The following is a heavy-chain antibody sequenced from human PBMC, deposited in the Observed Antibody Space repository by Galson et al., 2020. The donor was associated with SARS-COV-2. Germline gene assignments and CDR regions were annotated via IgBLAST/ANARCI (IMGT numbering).Heavy chain of an antibody. D-gene: IGHD6-13*01. CDR3: ARGYSSSWYFG. CDR1: GYSISFGYY. V-gene: IGHV4-38-2*02. J-gene: IGHJ4*02. CDR2: IYHSGST. Sequence: SETLSLTCTVSGYSISFGYYWGWIRQPPGKGLEWFGSIYHSGSTYYNPSLKSRVTISVDTSKNQFSLKLSSVTAADTAVYYCARGYSSSWYFGWGQGTLVTVSS.